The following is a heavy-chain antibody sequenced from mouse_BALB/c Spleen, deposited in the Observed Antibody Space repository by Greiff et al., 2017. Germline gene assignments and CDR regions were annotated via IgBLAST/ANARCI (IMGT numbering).Heavy chain of an antibody. CDR2: ISSGSSTI. CDR1: GFTFSSFG. CDR3: ARGVPLDYYAMDY. V-gene: IGHV5-17*02. J-gene: IGHJ4*01. Sequence: EVQLVESGGGLVQPGGSRKLSCAASGFTFSSFGMHWVRQAPEKGLEWVAYISSGSSTIYYADTVKGRFTISRDNPKNTLFLQMTSLRSEDTAMYYCARGVPLDYYAMDYWGQGTSVTVSS. D-gene: IGHD2-14*01.